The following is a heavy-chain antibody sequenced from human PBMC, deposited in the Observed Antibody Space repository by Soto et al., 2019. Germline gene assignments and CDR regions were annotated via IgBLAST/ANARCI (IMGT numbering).Heavy chain of an antibody. Sequence: SETLSLTCAVSGGSISSGGYYWSWIRQHPGKGLEWIGYIYYSGSTYYNPSLKSRVTISVDTSKNQFSLKLSSVTAADTAVYYCAREVGGYYYGSGSYGYNWFDPWGQGTLVTVSS. V-gene: IGHV4-31*11. CDR2: IYYSGST. CDR3: AREVGGYYYGSGSYGYNWFDP. J-gene: IGHJ5*02. D-gene: IGHD3-10*01. CDR1: GGSISSGGYY.